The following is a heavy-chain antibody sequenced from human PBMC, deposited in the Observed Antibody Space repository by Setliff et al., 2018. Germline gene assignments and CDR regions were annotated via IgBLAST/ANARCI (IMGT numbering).Heavy chain of an antibody. CDR1: GYTFTSYD. V-gene: IGHV1-8*02. CDR2: MNPNSGNT. Sequence: ASVKVSCKASGYTFTSYDINWVRQATGQGLEWMGWMNPNSGNTGYAQKFQGRVTMTRNTSISTAYMDLSSLRFKDTAVYYCARGPRHNFWSGYYLVAVNYWGQGTLVTVSS. CDR3: ARGPRHNFWSGYYLVAVNY. D-gene: IGHD3-3*01. J-gene: IGHJ4*02.